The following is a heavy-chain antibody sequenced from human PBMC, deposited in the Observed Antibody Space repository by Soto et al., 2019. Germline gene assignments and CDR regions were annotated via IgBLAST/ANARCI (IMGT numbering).Heavy chain of an antibody. D-gene: IGHD1-1*01. CDR3: ARGRGRTRGARTRPNYYGMDV. Sequence: SETLSLTCAVYGGSFSGYYWSWIRQPPGKGLEWIGEINHSGSTNYNPSLKSRVTISVDTSKNQFSLKLSSVTAADTAVYYCARGRGRTRGARTRPNYYGMDVWGQGTTVTVSS. CDR2: INHSGST. J-gene: IGHJ6*02. V-gene: IGHV4-34*01. CDR1: GGSFSGYY.